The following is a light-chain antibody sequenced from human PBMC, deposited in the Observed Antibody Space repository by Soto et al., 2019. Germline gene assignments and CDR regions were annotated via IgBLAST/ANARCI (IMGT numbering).Light chain of an antibody. CDR3: QLYDNSQWT. CDR2: GAS. Sequence: EILLTQSPGTLSLSPGERATISCRASQSVSSSFLAWYQQKPGQAPRLLIYGASSRATGFPDRFSGSGSGTDFTLTISRLEPEDFAVYYCQLYDNSQWTIAQGTKVDIK. CDR1: QSVSSSF. V-gene: IGKV3-20*01. J-gene: IGKJ1*01.